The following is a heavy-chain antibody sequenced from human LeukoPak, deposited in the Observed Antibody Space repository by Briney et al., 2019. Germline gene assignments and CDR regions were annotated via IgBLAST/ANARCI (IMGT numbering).Heavy chain of an antibody. CDR1: GFTFSSYW. J-gene: IGHJ4*02. CDR3: ARVAALFGVVKAFDY. V-gene: IGHV3-74*01. D-gene: IGHD3-3*01. CDR2: INSDGSST. Sequence: GGALRLSCAASGFTFSSYWMHWVRQAPGKGLVWVSRINSDGSSTSYADSVKGRFTISRDNAKNTLYLQMNSLRAEDTAVYYCARVAALFGVVKAFDYWGQGTLVTVSS.